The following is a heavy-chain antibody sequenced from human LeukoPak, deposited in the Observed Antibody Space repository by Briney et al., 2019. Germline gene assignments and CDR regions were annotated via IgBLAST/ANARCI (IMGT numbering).Heavy chain of an antibody. V-gene: IGHV3-48*01. CDR2: ISSSSSTI. CDR3: ARGRCSSTSCFFDY. Sequence: GGSLRLSCAASGFTFSSYSMNWVRQAPGKGLEWVSYISSSSSTIYYADSVKGRFTISRDNAKNSLSLQMNSLRAEDTAVYYCARGRCSSTSCFFDYWGQGTLVTVSS. D-gene: IGHD2-2*01. CDR1: GFTFSSYS. J-gene: IGHJ4*02.